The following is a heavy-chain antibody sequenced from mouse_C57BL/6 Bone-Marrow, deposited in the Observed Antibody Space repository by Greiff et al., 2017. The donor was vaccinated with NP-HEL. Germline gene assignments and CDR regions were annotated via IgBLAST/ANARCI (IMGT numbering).Heavy chain of an antibody. D-gene: IGHD1-2*01. Sequence: QVHVKQPGAELVRPGTSVKLSCKASGYTFTSYWMHWVKQRPGQGLEWIGVIDPSDIYPNYNQKFKGKATLTVDTSSSTAYMQLSSLTSEDSAVYYCARSATWRFAYWGQGTLVTVSA. J-gene: IGHJ3*01. CDR1: GYTFTSYW. CDR2: IDPSDIYP. CDR3: ARSATWRFAY. V-gene: IGHV1-59*01.